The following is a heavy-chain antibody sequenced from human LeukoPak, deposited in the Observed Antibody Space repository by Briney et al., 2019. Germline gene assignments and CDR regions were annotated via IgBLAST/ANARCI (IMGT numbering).Heavy chain of an antibody. Sequence: SETLSLTCSVSGVSLSDSYWSWIRQSPGKAMEWIDYVSDRGGASYNPSLKGRVTISPDTSKNQFSLRLNSVTAADTAVYYCATNALLVPSTFDSWGQGTLVTVSS. D-gene: IGHD6-6*01. J-gene: IGHJ4*02. V-gene: IGHV4-59*12. CDR3: ATNALLVPSTFDS. CDR2: VSDRGGA. CDR1: GVSLSDSY.